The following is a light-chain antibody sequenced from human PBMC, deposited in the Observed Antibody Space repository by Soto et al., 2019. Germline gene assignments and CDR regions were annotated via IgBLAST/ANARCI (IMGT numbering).Light chain of an antibody. CDR3: QQANSFPFS. V-gene: IGKV1-12*02. J-gene: IGKJ3*01. CDR2: AAS. CDR1: QIIGSW. Sequence: DIQMTQSPSSVSASIGDRVTITCRASQIIGSWLAWYQQKPGKAPTLLIDAASSLQSGVPSRFSGSGPGTDFTLTITTLQAEDSATYYCQQANSFPFSFGPGTKVDIK.